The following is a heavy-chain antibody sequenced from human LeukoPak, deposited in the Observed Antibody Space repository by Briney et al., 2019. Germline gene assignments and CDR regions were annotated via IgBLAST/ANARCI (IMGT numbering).Heavy chain of an antibody. D-gene: IGHD6-19*01. Sequence: GASVKVPCKASGYTFTSYDINWVRQATGQGLEWMGWMNPNSGNTGYAQKSQGRVTMTRNTSISTAYMELSSLRSEDTAVYYCARGREAVAGTVDYWGQGTLVTVSS. CDR2: MNPNSGNT. V-gene: IGHV1-8*01. J-gene: IGHJ4*02. CDR3: ARGREAVAGTVDY. CDR1: GYTFTSYD.